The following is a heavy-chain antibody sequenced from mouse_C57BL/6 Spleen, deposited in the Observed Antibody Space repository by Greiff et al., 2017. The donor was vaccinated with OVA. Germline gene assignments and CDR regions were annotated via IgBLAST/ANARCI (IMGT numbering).Heavy chain of an antibody. V-gene: IGHV1-61*01. Sequence: VQLQQSGAELVRPGSSVKLSCKASGYTFTSYWMDWVKQRPGQGLEWIGNLYPSDSETHYNQKFKDKATLTVDKSSSTAYMQLSSLTSEDSAVYYCARKAQEYAMDYWGQGTSVTVSS. J-gene: IGHJ4*01. CDR2: LYPSDSET. CDR1: GYTFTSYW. CDR3: ARKAQEYAMDY. D-gene: IGHD3-2*02.